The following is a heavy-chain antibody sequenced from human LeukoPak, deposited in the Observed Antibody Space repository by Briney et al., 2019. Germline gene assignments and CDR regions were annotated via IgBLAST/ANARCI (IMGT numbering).Heavy chain of an antibody. J-gene: IGHJ4*02. CDR2: INPTGGTT. CDR3: ARGYPLDWNYFDY. Sequence: ASVKVSCKASGSTFTSYYMHWVRQAPGQGLERMGMINPTGGTTTYAQKFQGRATMTRDTSTSTVYMELSSLRSEDTAVYYCARGYPLDWNYFDYWGQGTLVTVSS. D-gene: IGHD3/OR15-3a*01. V-gene: IGHV1-46*01. CDR1: GSTFTSYY.